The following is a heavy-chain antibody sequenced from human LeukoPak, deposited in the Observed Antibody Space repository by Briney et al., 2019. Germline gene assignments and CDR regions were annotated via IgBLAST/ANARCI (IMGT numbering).Heavy chain of an antibody. J-gene: IGHJ4*02. D-gene: IGHD3-16*01. CDR1: GFTFSSYA. Sequence: LRLSCAASGFTFSSYAMSWIRQHPGKGLEWIGYIYYSGSTYYNPSLKSRVTISVDTSKNQFSLKLSSVTAADTAVYYCARALGGLRLGEFYWGQGTLVTVSS. CDR3: ARALGGLRLGEFY. CDR2: IYYSGST. V-gene: IGHV4-31*02.